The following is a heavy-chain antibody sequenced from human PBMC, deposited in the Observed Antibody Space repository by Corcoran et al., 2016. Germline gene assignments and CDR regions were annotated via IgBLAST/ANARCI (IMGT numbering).Heavy chain of an antibody. D-gene: IGHD3-10*01. CDR2: INPSGGST. V-gene: IGHV1-46*01. CDR3: ARDLFSTMVRGVIITEDY. J-gene: IGHJ4*02. CDR1: GYTFTSYY. Sequence: QVQLVQSGAEVKKPGASVKVSCKASGYTFTSYYMHWVRQAPVQGLEWMGIINPSGGSTSYAQKFQGRVTMTRDTSTSTVYMELSSLRSEDTAVYYCARDLFSTMVRGVIITEDYWGQGTLVTVSS.